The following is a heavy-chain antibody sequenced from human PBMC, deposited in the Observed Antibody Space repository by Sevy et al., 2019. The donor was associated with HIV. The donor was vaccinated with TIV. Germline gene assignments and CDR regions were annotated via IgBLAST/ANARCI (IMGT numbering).Heavy chain of an antibody. CDR3: ATVPVRGGHYYFDY. Sequence: ASVKVSCKVSGYTLTELSMHWVRQAPGKGLEWMGGFDPEDGETIYAQKFQGRVTITEDTSTDTAYMELSSLRSEDTAVYYCATVPVRGGHYYFDYWGQGTLVTVSS. V-gene: IGHV1-24*01. CDR2: FDPEDGET. J-gene: IGHJ4*02. D-gene: IGHD3-10*01. CDR1: GYTLTELS.